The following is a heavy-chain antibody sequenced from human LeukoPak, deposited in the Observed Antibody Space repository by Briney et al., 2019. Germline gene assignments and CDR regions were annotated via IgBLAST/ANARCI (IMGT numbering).Heavy chain of an antibody. CDR1: GYSISSGYY. CDR2: IYYSGST. D-gene: IGHD2-15*01. J-gene: IGHJ5*02. Sequence: SETLSLTCTVSGYSISSGYYWGWIRPPPGKGLEWIGSIYYSGSTYYNPSLKSRVTISVDTSKNQFSLKLSSVTAADTAVYYCARGSVYCSGGSCYSGWFDPWGQGTLVTVSS. V-gene: IGHV4-38-2*02. CDR3: ARGSVYCSGGSCYSGWFDP.